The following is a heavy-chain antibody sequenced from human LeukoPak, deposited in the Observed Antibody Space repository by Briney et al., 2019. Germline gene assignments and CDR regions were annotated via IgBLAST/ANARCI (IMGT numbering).Heavy chain of an antibody. J-gene: IGHJ4*02. CDR2: VSGNGGST. CDR3: ARGYYYDSGAFDY. Sequence: GGSLRLSCAASGFTFSSYAMYWVRQAPGKGLEYVSAVSGNGGSTYYTNSVKGRFTISRDNSKNTLYLQMGSLRAEDMAVYYCARGYYYDSGAFDYWGQGTLVTVSS. D-gene: IGHD3-10*01. CDR1: GFTFSSYA. V-gene: IGHV3-64*01.